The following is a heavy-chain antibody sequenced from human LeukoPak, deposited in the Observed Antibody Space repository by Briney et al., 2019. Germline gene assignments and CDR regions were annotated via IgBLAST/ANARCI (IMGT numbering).Heavy chain of an antibody. D-gene: IGHD6-13*01. J-gene: IGHJ4*02. Sequence: SETLSLTCTVSGGSISSSSYYWGGIRQPPGKGLEWVGSIYYSGSTYYNPSLKSRVTISVDTSKNQFSLKLSSVTAADTAVYYCARESVQAAAGYDYWGQGTLVTVSS. CDR2: IYYSGST. V-gene: IGHV4-39*07. CDR3: ARESVQAAAGYDY. CDR1: GGSISSSSYY.